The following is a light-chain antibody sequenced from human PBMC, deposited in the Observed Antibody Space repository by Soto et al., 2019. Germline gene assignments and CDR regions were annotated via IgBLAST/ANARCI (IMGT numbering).Light chain of an antibody. CDR3: RQYNHWPS. CDR1: QSVRSN. CDR2: EAS. J-gene: IGKJ2*01. V-gene: IGKV3-15*01. Sequence: EIVMTQSPATLSVSPGERATLSCTAGQSVRSNFAWYQQKPGQAPRLLIYEASTRATGVPARFSGSGSGTEFTLTIICLQSEDFAIYYCRQYNHWPSFGQGTKVQIK.